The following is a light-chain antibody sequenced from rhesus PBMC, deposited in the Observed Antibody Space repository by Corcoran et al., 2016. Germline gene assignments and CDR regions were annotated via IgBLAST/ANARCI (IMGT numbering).Light chain of an antibody. CDR1: QGISRY. CDR3: HQGYSTPYS. Sequence: DIQMSQSPSSLSASVGVRVTTTFRASQGISRYLNWYQHNAGKAPMLQIYNANSLASGVPSMFSGSGSGTYYTLTISSLQPEDFATYYCHQGYSTPYSLGQVTKVEIK. CDR2: NAN. V-gene: IGKV1-32*03. J-gene: IGKJ2*01.